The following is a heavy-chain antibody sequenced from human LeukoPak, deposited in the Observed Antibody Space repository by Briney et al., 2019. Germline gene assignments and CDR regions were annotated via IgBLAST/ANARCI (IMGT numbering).Heavy chain of an antibody. J-gene: IGHJ2*01. Sequence: SETLSLTCAVYGGSFSGYYWSWIRQPPGKGLEWIGEINHSGSTDYNPSLKSRVTISVDTSKNQFSLKLSSVTAADTAVYYCARVVPATLGVVIIKPNWYFDLWGRGTLVTVSS. CDR2: INHSGST. V-gene: IGHV4-34*01. D-gene: IGHD3-3*01. CDR1: GGSFSGYY. CDR3: ARVVPATLGVVIIKPNWYFDL.